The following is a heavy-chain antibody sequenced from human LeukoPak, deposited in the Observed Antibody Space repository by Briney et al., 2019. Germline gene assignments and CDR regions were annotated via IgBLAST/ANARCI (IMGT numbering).Heavy chain of an antibody. J-gene: IGHJ2*01. CDR3: AKVAYDFWSGYYAWYFDL. CDR2: IIPIFGTA. V-gene: IGHV1-69*13. D-gene: IGHD3-3*01. CDR1: GGTFSSYA. Sequence: SVKVSCKASGGTFSSYAIGWVRQAPGQGLEWMGGIIPIFGTANYAQKFQGRVTITADESTSTAYMELSSLRSEDTAVYYCAKVAYDFWSGYYAWYFDLWGRGTLVTVSS.